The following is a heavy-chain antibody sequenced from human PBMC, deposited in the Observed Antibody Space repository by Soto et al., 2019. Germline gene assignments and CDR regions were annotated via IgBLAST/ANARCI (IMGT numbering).Heavy chain of an antibody. CDR2: ISYDGSNK. J-gene: IGHJ6*02. D-gene: IGHD1-20*01. CDR3: AKGRGITGTTGDYYYYYGMDV. V-gene: IGHV3-30*18. CDR1: GFTFSSYG. Sequence: GGSLRLSCAASGFTFSSYGMHWVRQAPGKGLEWVAVISYDGSNKYYADSVKGRFTISRDNSKNTLYLQMNSLRAEDTAVYYCAKGRGITGTTGDYYYYYGMDVWGQGTTVTVSS.